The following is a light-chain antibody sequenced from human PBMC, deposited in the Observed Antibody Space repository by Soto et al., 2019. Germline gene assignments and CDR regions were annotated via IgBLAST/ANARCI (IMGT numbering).Light chain of an antibody. V-gene: IGKV3-15*01. J-gene: IGKJ1*01. CDR3: QQYTNWRT. CDR2: DAS. CDR1: QSISTN. Sequence: EIVMTQSPATLSVSPGERATLSCRASQSISTNLAWYQQKPGQAPRLLIFDASTRATGIPARFSGSGSGTEFTLTISSLQSEDFVLYYCQQYTNWRTFGQGTKVDIK.